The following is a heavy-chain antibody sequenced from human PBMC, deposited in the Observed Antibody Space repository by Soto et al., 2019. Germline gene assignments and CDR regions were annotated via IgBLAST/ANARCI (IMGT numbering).Heavy chain of an antibody. Sequence: PGGSLRLSCTASGFTFGDYAMSWVRQAPGKGLEWVANIKQDGSEKYYVDSVKGRFTISRDNAKNSLYLQMNSLRAEDTAVYYCARDRSLASWGQGTLVTVSS. CDR1: GFTFGDYA. V-gene: IGHV3-7*01. CDR2: IKQDGSEK. J-gene: IGHJ5*02. CDR3: ARDRSLAS.